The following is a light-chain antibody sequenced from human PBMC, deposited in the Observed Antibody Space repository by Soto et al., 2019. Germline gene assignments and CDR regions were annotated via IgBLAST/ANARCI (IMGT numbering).Light chain of an antibody. J-gene: IGKJ1*01. Sequence: DIQMTQSPSSLSASVGDRVTITCQASQDISNYLNWYQQKPGKAPKLLIYDASNLETGVPSRFSGSGSGTDFTFTISSLQPDDFATYYCQQYNSLRTFGQGTKVEIK. CDR1: QDISNY. CDR2: DAS. V-gene: IGKV1-33*01. CDR3: QQYNSLRT.